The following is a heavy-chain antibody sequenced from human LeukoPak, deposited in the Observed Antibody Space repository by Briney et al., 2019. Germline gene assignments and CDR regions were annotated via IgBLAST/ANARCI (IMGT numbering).Heavy chain of an antibody. CDR2: ISNNGGYT. V-gene: IGHV3-23*01. J-gene: IGHJ4*02. CDR1: GFTFSGYG. D-gene: IGHD2-15*01. Sequence: GGSLRLSCAASGFTFSGYGMNWVRQAPGKGLEWVSAISNNGGYTYYADSVQGRFTISRDNSKSTLCLQMNSLRAEDTAVYYCAKQLGYCSDGSCYFPYWGQGTLVTISS. CDR3: AKQLGYCSDGSCYFPY.